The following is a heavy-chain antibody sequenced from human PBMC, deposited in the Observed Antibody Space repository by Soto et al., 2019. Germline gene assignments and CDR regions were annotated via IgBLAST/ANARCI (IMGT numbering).Heavy chain of an antibody. V-gene: IGHV1-46*01. CDR2: INPSGGST. CDR3: ARDAYDYGDFAGIGD. D-gene: IGHD4-17*01. J-gene: IGHJ4*02. Sequence: ASVKVSCKASGYTFTSYYMHWVRQAPGQGLEWMGIINPSGGSTSYAQKFQGRVTMTRDTSTSTVYMELSSLRSEDTAVYYCARDAYDYGDFAGIGDRGQGTLVTVSS. CDR1: GYTFTSYY.